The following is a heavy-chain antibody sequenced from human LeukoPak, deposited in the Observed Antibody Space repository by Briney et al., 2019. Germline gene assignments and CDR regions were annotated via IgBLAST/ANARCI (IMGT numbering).Heavy chain of an antibody. J-gene: IGHJ4*02. CDR2: ITTDTGNP. V-gene: IGHV7-4-1*02. Sequence: GASVKVSCKASGYTFTNYAINWVRQAPGQGLEWMGWITTDTGNPTYAQGFTGRFVFSLDTSVSTAYLQISSLKAEDTAVYYCARVESRHYYGSAGGVWGQGTLVTVSS. CDR1: GYTFTNYA. CDR3: ARVESRHYYGSAGGV. D-gene: IGHD3-10*01.